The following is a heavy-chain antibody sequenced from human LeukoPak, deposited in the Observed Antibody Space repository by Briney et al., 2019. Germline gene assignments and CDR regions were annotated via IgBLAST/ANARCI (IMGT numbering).Heavy chain of an antibody. Sequence: SETLSLTCTVSGYSISSGYYWGWIRQPPGKGLEWIGRIYTSGSTNYNPSLKSRVTISVDTSKNQFSLKLTSVTAADTAVYYCARGGRGSYYGFDYWGQGTLVTVSS. CDR2: IYTSGST. V-gene: IGHV4-38-2*02. D-gene: IGHD1-26*01. CDR3: ARGGRGSYYGFDY. J-gene: IGHJ4*02. CDR1: GYSISSGYY.